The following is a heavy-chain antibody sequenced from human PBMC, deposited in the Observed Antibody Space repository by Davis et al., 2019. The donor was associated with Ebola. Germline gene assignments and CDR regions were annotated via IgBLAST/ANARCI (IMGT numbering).Heavy chain of an antibody. CDR2: IYYSGST. CDR3: ARLAEFREGYFDY. J-gene: IGHJ4*02. Sequence: MPSETLSLTCTVSGASISGYYWSWIRQPPGKGLEWIAYIYYSGSTNYNPSLKSRVTISVDTSKNQFSLKLSSVTAADTAVYYCARLAEFREGYFDYWGQGTLVTVSS. CDR1: GASISGYY. D-gene: IGHD3-10*01. V-gene: IGHV4-59*08.